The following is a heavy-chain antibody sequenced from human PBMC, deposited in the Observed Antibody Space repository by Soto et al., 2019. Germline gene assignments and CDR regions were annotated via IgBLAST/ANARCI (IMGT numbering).Heavy chain of an antibody. D-gene: IGHD1-1*01. Sequence: SETLSLTCTVSGGSISSGGYYWSWIRQHPGKGLEWIGDIYYSGSTYYNPSLKSRVTISVDTSKNQFSLKMSSVTAADTAVYYCSRVERGTATTVVDAFDIWGPGTMVTVSS. V-gene: IGHV4-31*03. CDR2: IYYSGST. J-gene: IGHJ3*02. CDR1: GGSISSGGYY. CDR3: SRVERGTATTVVDAFDI.